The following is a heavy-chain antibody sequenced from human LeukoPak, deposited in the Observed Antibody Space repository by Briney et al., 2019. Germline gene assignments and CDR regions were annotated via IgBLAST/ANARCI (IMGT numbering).Heavy chain of an antibody. CDR3: ARGMNYYDSSGNFDY. D-gene: IGHD3-22*01. Sequence: SETLSLTCTVSGGSISSSSYYWGWIRQPPGKGLEWLGSIYYSGSTYYNPSLKSRVTISVDTSKNQFSLKLSSVTAADTAVYYCARGMNYYDSSGNFDYWGQGTLVTVSS. CDR2: IYYSGST. CDR1: GGSISSSSYY. J-gene: IGHJ4*02. V-gene: IGHV4-39*01.